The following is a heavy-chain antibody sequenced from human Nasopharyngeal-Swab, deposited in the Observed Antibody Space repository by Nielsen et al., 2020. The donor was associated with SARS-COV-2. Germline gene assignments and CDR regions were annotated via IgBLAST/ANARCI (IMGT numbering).Heavy chain of an antibody. J-gene: IGHJ4*02. Sequence: GGSLRLSCAASGFTFSSYGMHWVRQAPGKGLEWVAVISYDGSNKYYADSMKGRFTISRDNSKNTLYLQMNSLRAEDTAVYYCARDGVARLFDYWGQGTLVTVSS. CDR3: ARDGVARLFDY. D-gene: IGHD3-10*01. CDR2: ISYDGSNK. V-gene: IGHV3-30*03. CDR1: GFTFSSYG.